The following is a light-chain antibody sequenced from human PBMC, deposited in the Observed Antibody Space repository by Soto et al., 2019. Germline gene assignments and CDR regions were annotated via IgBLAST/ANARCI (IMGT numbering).Light chain of an antibody. Sequence: DIQMTKSPSSLSASVGDRVSITCRASQSISRYLNWYQQKPGRAPKLLMYAASSLQSGVPSRFSGSGSGTDFTLTSSNLQPEDFATYYCHQSYRAPQTFGQGTKVDIK. CDR1: QSISRY. V-gene: IGKV1-39*01. J-gene: IGKJ1*01. CDR2: AAS. CDR3: HQSYRAPQT.